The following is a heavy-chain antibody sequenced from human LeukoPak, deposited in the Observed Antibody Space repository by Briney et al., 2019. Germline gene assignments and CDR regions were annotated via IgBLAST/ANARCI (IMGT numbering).Heavy chain of an antibody. CDR2: MRYDGSNK. CDR3: ANLYVWGSYRYSMDV. Sequence: SGGSLRLSCAASGFTFSSYGMHWVRQAPGKGLEWVAFMRYDGSNKYYAGSVKGRFTISRDNSKNTLYLQMNSLRAEDTAVYYCANLYVWGSYRYSMDVWGKGTTVTVSS. J-gene: IGHJ6*03. V-gene: IGHV3-30*02. D-gene: IGHD3-16*02. CDR1: GFTFSSYG.